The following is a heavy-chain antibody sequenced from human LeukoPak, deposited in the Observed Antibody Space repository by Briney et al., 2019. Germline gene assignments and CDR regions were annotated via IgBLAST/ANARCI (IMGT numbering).Heavy chain of an antibody. CDR1: GPSISSNYS. Sequence: PSGTLSLTCAVSGPSISSNYSWSWVRQPPGTGLEWIGEIYHSGSINYNPSLRSRVTISLDKSKNQLSLKLTSVTAADTAVYYCARPLYYYMDVWGKGTTVIVS. CDR2: IYHSGSI. CDR3: ARPLYYYMDV. J-gene: IGHJ6*03. V-gene: IGHV4-4*02.